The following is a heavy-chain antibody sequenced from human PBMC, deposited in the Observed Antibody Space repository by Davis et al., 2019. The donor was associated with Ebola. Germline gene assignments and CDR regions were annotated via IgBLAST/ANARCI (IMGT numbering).Heavy chain of an antibody. CDR2: IYPGDSDI. J-gene: IGHJ4*02. D-gene: IGHD3-3*01. CDR1: GYSFSSHW. CDR3: ARQAQGRSGPFDY. V-gene: IGHV5-51*01. Sequence: PGGSLRLSCKGSGYSFSSHWIGWVRQMPGKGLECMGIIYPGDSDIRYSPSFQGQVTISADKSISTAYLQWSSLQASDIAIYYCARQAQGRSGPFDYWGQGTLVTVSS.